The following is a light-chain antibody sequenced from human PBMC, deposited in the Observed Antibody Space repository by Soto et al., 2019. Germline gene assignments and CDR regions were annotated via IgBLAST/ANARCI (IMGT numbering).Light chain of an antibody. Sequence: DIQMTQSPSSLSASVGDRVTITCRASQYIGDFLNWYQQTPGKAPKLLIFGASNLHIGVPSRFSGSGSGTEFTLTINNLQREDFATSYCQESFFTLGTFGRGTKVDIK. J-gene: IGKJ1*01. V-gene: IGKV1-39*01. CDR1: QYIGDF. CDR2: GAS. CDR3: QESFFTLGT.